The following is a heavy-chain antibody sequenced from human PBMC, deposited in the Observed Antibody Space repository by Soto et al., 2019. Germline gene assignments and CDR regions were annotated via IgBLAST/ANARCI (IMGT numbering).Heavy chain of an antibody. J-gene: IGHJ6*03. D-gene: IGHD2-2*01. Sequence: GASVKVSCKASGYTFTSYDINWVRQATGQGLERMGWMNPNSGNTGYAQKFQGRVTMTRNTSISTAYMELSSLRSEDTAVYYCARGKKGVISQRTSLNIQKWTSYYYYMDVWGKGTTVTVSS. V-gene: IGHV1-8*01. CDR2: MNPNSGNT. CDR1: GYTFTSYD. CDR3: ARGKKGVISQRTSLNIQKWTSYYYYMDV.